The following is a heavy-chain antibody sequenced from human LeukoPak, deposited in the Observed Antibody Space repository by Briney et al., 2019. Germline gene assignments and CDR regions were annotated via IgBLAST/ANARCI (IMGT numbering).Heavy chain of an antibody. V-gene: IGHV1-18*01. Sequence: GASVKVSCKASGYTFTSYGISWVRQAPGQGLEWMGWISAYNGNTNYAQKLQGRVTMTTDTSTSTAYMELRSLRSDDTAVYYCARDSSPDYYGSGSYNKRPEYYYDGMDVWGQGTTVTVSS. CDR3: ARDSSPDYYGSGSYNKRPEYYYDGMDV. J-gene: IGHJ6*02. CDR1: GYTFTSYG. D-gene: IGHD3-10*01. CDR2: ISAYNGNT.